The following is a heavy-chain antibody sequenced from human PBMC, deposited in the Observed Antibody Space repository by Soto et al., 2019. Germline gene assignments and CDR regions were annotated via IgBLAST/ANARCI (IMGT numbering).Heavy chain of an antibody. CDR3: ARHGVATITYDY. V-gene: IGHV4-34*01. Sequence: SETLSLTCAVYGGSFSGYYWSWIRQPPGKGLEWIGDINHSGSTNYNPSLKSRVTISVDTSKNQFSLKLSSVTAADTAVYYCARHGVATITYDYWGQGTLVTVSS. J-gene: IGHJ4*02. CDR2: INHSGST. D-gene: IGHD5-12*01. CDR1: GGSFSGYY.